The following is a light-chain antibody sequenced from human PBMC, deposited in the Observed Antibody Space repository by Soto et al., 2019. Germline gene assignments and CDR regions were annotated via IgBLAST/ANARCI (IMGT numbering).Light chain of an antibody. J-gene: IGLJ2*01. Sequence: QSALTQPASVSGSPGQWITISCTGTNSDVGAHNLVSWYQHHPGKAPRLIIYGVSDRPSGVSSRFSGSKSGNTASLTISGLQADDEADYYCCSYAGSYTHVVFGGGTKLTVL. CDR3: CSYAGSYTHVV. CDR1: NSDVGAHNL. CDR2: GVS. V-gene: IGLV2-14*01.